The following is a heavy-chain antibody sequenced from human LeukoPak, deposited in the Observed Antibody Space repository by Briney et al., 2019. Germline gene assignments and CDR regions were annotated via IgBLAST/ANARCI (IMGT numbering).Heavy chain of an antibody. J-gene: IGHJ3*02. Sequence: TSVKVSCKASGFTFTSSAMQRVRQARGQRLEWIGWIVVGSGNTNYAQKFQERVTITRDMSTSTAYMELSSLRSEDTAVYYCAAVAGHNPDDAFDIWGQGTMVTVSS. CDR1: GFTFTSSA. D-gene: IGHD6-19*01. CDR3: AAVAGHNPDDAFDI. CDR2: IVVGSGNT. V-gene: IGHV1-58*02.